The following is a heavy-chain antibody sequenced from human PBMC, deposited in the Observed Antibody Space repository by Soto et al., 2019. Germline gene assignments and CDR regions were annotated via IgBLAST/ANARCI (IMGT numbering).Heavy chain of an antibody. J-gene: IGHJ6*02. D-gene: IGHD4-17*01. CDR1: GGSISSSSYY. CDR3: ARVRGMTMATTDRGVDV. V-gene: IGHV4-39*01. CDR2: IYYSGST. Sequence: QLQLQESGPGLVKPSETLSLTCTVSGGSISSSSYYWCWVRQPPGKGLEWIGTIYYSGSTFYNPSLESRVTIFVDTSKNQFSLKLSSVTAADTAVYYCARVRGMTMATTDRGVDVWGQGTTVTVSS.